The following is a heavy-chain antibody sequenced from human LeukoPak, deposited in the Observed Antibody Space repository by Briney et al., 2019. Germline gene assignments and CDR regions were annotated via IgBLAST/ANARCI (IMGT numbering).Heavy chain of an antibody. CDR2: IIPIFGTA. CDR3: ARDNYAGANWFDP. V-gene: IGHV1-69*05. Sequence: SVTVSFKASVGTFSSYAISWVRQAPGQGLEWMGGIIPIFGTANYAQKFQGRVTITTDESTSTAYMELSSLRSEDTAVYYCARDNYAGANWFDPWGQGTLVTVSS. D-gene: IGHD1-7*01. CDR1: VGTFSSYA. J-gene: IGHJ5*02.